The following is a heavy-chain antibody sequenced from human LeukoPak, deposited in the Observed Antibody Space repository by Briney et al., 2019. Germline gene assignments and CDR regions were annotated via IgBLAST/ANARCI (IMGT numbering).Heavy chain of an antibody. CDR1: GGTFSSYG. Sequence: ASVKVSCKASGGTFSSYGFSWVRQGPGQGLEWMGGIIPIFGTANYAQKFQGRVTITTDESTSTAYMELSSLRSEDTAVYYCARDRMVYENWFDPWGQGTLVTVSS. D-gene: IGHD2-8*01. CDR2: IIPIFGTA. J-gene: IGHJ5*02. V-gene: IGHV1-69*05. CDR3: ARDRMVYENWFDP.